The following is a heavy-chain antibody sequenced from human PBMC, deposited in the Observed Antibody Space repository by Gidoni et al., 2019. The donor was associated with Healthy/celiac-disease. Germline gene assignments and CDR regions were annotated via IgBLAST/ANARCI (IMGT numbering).Heavy chain of an antibody. V-gene: IGHV3-30-3*01. CDR1: GFPFSSYA. CDR3: ARVRLRFDYYYGMDV. D-gene: IGHD3-3*01. CDR2: ISYDGSNK. J-gene: IGHJ6*02. Sequence: QVQLVESGGGVVQPGRSLKLSCAASGFPFSSYAMHWFRQAPGKGLEWVAVISYDGSNKYYADSVKGRFTISRDNSKNTLYLQMNSLRAEDTAVYYCARVRLRFDYYYGMDVWGQGTTVTVSS.